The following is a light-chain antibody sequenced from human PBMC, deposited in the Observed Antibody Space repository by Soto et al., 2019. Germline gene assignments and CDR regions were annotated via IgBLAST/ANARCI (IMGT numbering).Light chain of an antibody. V-gene: IGKV3-20*01. J-gene: IGKJ1*01. CDR1: QSVSTSY. Sequence: EIVLTQSPGTLSLSPGERATLSCRASQSVSTSYLAWYQQKFGQAPRLLIYGASSRATGIPDRFSGSGSGTDFTLTISRLEPEDCAVYYCHQYGSSSWTFGQGTKVEIK. CDR2: GAS. CDR3: HQYGSSSWT.